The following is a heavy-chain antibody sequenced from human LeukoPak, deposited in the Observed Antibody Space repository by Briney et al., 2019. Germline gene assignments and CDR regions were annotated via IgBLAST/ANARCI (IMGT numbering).Heavy chain of an antibody. J-gene: IGHJ2*01. CDR3: ARDENGDSDFDL. CDR1: GFIFSNYD. CDR2: ISSGGSTI. Sequence: GESLRLSCAASGFIFSNYDMNWVRQAPGKGLEWVSFISSGGSTIFYADSVKGRFTISRDDAKNSLYVQMNNLRVEDTAVYYCARDENGDSDFDLWGRGTLVTVSS. D-gene: IGHD5-12*01. V-gene: IGHV3-48*01.